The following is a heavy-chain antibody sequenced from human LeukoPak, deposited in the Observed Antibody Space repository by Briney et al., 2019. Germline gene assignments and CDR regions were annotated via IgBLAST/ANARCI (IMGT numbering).Heavy chain of an antibody. V-gene: IGHV2-70*11. CDR3: ARIRGAALNDY. J-gene: IGHJ4*02. CDR2: IEWDDDK. CDR1: GFSLSTSGMC. D-gene: IGHD6-13*01. Sequence: SRPALVKPTQILTLTCTFSGFSLSTSGMCVSWIRQPPGKALEWLARIEWDDDKYYSTSLKTRLTISKDTPKNQVVLTMTNMDPVDTATYYCARIRGAALNDYWGQGTLVTVSS.